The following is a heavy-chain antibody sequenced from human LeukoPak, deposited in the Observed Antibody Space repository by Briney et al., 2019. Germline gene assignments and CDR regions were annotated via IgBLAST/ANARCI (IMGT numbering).Heavy chain of an antibody. CDR2: ISYDGSNK. CDR3: ARDSIVGATDYYYGMDV. J-gene: IGHJ6*02. V-gene: IGHV3-30-3*01. Sequence: GGSLRLSCAASGFTFSSYAMHWVRQAPGKGLEWVAVISYDGSNKYYADSMKGRFTISRDNSKNTLYLQMNSLRAEDTAVYYCARDSIVGATDYYYGMDVWGQGTTVTVSS. D-gene: IGHD1-26*01. CDR1: GFTFSSYA.